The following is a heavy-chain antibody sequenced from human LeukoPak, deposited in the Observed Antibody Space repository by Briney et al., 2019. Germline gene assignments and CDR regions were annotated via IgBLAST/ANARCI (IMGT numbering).Heavy chain of an antibody. V-gene: IGHV3-30*02. CDR2: IRYDGSNK. Sequence: SGGSLRLSCAASGFTFSSYAMHWVRQAPGKGLEWVAFIRYDGSNKYYADSVKGRFTISRDSAKSSLYLQMNSLRAEDTAIYYCARDPYNGNYGDSYYYYMDVWGKGTTVTISS. CDR3: ARDPYNGNYGDSYYYYMDV. J-gene: IGHJ6*03. CDR1: GFTFSSYA. D-gene: IGHD1-26*01.